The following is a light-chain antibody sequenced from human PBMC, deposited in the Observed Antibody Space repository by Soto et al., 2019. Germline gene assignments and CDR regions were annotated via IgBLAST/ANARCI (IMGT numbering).Light chain of an antibody. V-gene: IGKV1-5*03. J-gene: IGKJ4*01. CDR2: KAS. Sequence: DIQMTQSPSTLSASVGDRVTITCWASQTISSWLAWYQQRPGRAPKLLIYKASNLESGVPSRFSGSGSGTEFTLTISSLQPDDFGRYYCQQYKSYPLTFGGGTKVEIK. CDR1: QTISSW. CDR3: QQYKSYPLT.